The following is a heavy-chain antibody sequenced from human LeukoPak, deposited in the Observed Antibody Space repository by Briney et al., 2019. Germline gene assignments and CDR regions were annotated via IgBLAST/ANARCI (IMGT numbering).Heavy chain of an antibody. Sequence: ASVKVSCKASGGTFSSYAISWVRQAPGQGLEWMGRIIPILGIANYAQKFQGRVTITADKSTSTAYMELSSLRSEDTAVYYCARAVVVTAIPNWFDPWGQGTLVTVSS. CDR3: ARAVVVTAIPNWFDP. D-gene: IGHD2-21*02. V-gene: IGHV1-69*04. CDR2: IIPILGIA. J-gene: IGHJ5*02. CDR1: GGTFSSYA.